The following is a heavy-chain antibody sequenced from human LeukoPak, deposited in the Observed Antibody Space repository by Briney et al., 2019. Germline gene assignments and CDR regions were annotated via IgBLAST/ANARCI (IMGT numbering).Heavy chain of an antibody. V-gene: IGHV3-23*01. CDR3: AKDPGYCSSASCYTVDY. D-gene: IGHD2-2*02. Sequence: GGSLRLSCAASGFIVSNYYMNWVRQAPGKGLEWVSTINVSGGTAYYADSVKGRFTISRDNSKNTLYLRMNSLRAEDTAIYYCAKDPGYCSSASCYTVDYWGQGTLVTVSS. J-gene: IGHJ4*02. CDR1: GFIVSNYY. CDR2: INVSGGTA.